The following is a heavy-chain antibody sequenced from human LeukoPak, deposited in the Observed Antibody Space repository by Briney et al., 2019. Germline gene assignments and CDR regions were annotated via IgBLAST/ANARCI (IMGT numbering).Heavy chain of an antibody. D-gene: IGHD1-26*01. CDR2: IWYDGSNK. Sequence: PGGSLRLSCAASGFTFSSYGMHWVRQAPGKGLEWVAVIWYDGSNKYYADSVKGRFTISRDNSKNTLYLQMNSLRAEDTAVYYCAREGPSIQWELSSDAFDIWGQGTMVTVSS. CDR3: AREGPSIQWELSSDAFDI. V-gene: IGHV3-33*01. J-gene: IGHJ3*02. CDR1: GFTFSSYG.